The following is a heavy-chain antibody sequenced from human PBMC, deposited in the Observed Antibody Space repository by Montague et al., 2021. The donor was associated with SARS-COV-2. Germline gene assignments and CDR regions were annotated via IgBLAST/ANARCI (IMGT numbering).Heavy chain of an antibody. V-gene: IGHV4-59*02. CDR1: GSSVRSYF. Sequence: SETLSLTCIVSGSSVRSYFWSWIRQPPGKGLEWIGNIYDSGSTNYNPSLKSRVTISVDTSTNQFSLKLSAVTAADTAVYYCARENTVTTFGGPYYIDSWGQGTLVTVSA. D-gene: IGHD4-17*01. CDR2: IYDSGST. J-gene: IGHJ4*02. CDR3: ARENTVTTFGGPYYIDS.